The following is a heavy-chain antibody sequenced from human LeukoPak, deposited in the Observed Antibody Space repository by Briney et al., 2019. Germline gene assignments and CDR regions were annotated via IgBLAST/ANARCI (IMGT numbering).Heavy chain of an antibody. CDR2: ISPSGVST. Sequence: GGSLRLSCSASGDTFTNHAMNWVRQAAGKGLEWVSAISPSGVSTYYADSVKGRLTVSSDDSKNTLYLQMNSRRAGDTAVYFCAKAERGFGEFRAYYWGQGTLVTVSS. J-gene: IGHJ4*02. V-gene: IGHV3-23*01. CDR3: AKAERGFGEFRAYY. CDR1: GDTFTNHA. D-gene: IGHD3-10*01.